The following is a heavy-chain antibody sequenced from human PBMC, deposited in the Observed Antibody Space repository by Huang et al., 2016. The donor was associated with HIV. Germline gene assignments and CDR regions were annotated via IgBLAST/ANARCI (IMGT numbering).Heavy chain of an antibody. J-gene: IGHJ4*02. Sequence: QVQLVQSGAEVKKPGASVKVSCKASGYAFTSYYMHWVRQAPGQGLDWMGIINPSDGSTSYAQKFQGRVTTTRDTSTNTVFMELSSLRSEDTAVYYCARDRDFYDSSGYWGFNYFDYWGQGTLVTVSS. D-gene: IGHD3-22*01. CDR1: GYAFTSYY. V-gene: IGHV1-46*01. CDR3: ARDRDFYDSSGYWGFNYFDY. CDR2: INPSDGST.